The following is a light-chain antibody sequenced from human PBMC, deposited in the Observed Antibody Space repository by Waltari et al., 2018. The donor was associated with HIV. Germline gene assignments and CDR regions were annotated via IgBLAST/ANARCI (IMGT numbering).Light chain of an antibody. CDR1: SSTIGSNS. J-gene: IGLJ2*01. CDR2: STN. Sequence: QSVLTQPPSTSGTPGQRVTISCSGGSSTIGSNSVHWYQQLPGTAPRLLLFSTNRRPARVPDPFSCSKSGTSASLAISGLQSEDEADYYCATCDDTLNCVTFGGGTKLTVL. V-gene: IGLV1-44*01. CDR3: ATCDDTLNCVT.